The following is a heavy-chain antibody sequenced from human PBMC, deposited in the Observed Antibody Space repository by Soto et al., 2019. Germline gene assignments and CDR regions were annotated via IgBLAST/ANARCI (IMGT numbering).Heavy chain of an antibody. V-gene: IGHV4-4*02. CDR3: ARLVYDARLNYMYFDF. Sequence: SETLSLTCAVSGVSISIGNWCTWVRQSPQRGLEYIGEIFHDGTANYYPSFERRVAISVDTSKNQFSLKLTSVTAADTAIYFCARLVYDARLNYMYFDFWGQGTLVTVSS. J-gene: IGHJ4*02. CDR2: IFHDGTA. D-gene: IGHD6-6*01. CDR1: GVSISIGNW.